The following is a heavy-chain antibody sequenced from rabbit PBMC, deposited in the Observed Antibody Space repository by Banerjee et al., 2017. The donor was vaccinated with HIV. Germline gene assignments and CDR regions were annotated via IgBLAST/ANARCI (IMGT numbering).Heavy chain of an antibody. CDR2: INTSSGNT. CDR1: GFDFSSYW. Sequence: QEQLKESGGGLVQPGGSLTLSCKASGFDFSSYWMWWVRQAPGKGLEWIACINTSSGNTVYASWAKGRFTISKASWTTVTLQMTSLTAADTASYFCARDLAGVIGWNFNLWGPGTLVTVS. J-gene: IGHJ4*01. CDR3: ARDLAGVIGWNFNL. V-gene: IGHV1S45*01. D-gene: IGHD4-1*01.